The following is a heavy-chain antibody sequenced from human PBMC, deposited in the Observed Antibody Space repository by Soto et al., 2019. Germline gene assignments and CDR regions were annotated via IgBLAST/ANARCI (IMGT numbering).Heavy chain of an antibody. CDR1: GFTFKDYY. Sequence: RLSCAASGFTFKDYYMSWIRQAPGRGLEWIAYISSRGRAMYADSVQGRFIISRDNANSSLFLQMNSLRADDTAVYYCAREMATSGWFQNYYYLGMDVWGQGTTVTVSS. CDR2: ISSRGRAM. V-gene: IGHV3-11*01. D-gene: IGHD6-19*01. CDR3: AREMATSGWFQNYYYLGMDV. J-gene: IGHJ6*02.